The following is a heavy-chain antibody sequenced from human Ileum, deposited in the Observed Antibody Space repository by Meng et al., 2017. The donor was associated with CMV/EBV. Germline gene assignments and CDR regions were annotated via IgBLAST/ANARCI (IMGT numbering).Heavy chain of an antibody. V-gene: IGHV3-48*04. Sequence: GGSLRLSCAASGIVFSTYAMNWVRQTPGKGLEWISFISSRSDTIYYADSVKGRFTTSRDNAKNSLYLQMDSLRPEDTAVYYCAREGCLPTSCYPLSDVYLWGQGTLVTVSS. D-gene: IGHD2-15*01. J-gene: IGHJ4*02. CDR2: ISSRSDTI. CDR1: GIVFSTYA. CDR3: AREGCLPTSCYPLSDVYL.